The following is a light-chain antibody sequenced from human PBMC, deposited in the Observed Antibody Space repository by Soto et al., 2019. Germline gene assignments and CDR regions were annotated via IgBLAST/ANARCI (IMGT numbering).Light chain of an antibody. V-gene: IGLV2-8*01. Sequence: QSALTQPPSASGSPGQSVTISCTGASSDVGGYNFVSWYQQRPGKAPKVIIYEVSKRPSGVPDRFSGSKPGNTASLTVSGLQAEDEADYYCSSYAGSHYVFGTGTKVTVL. CDR1: SSDVGGYNF. CDR3: SSYAGSHYV. CDR2: EVS. J-gene: IGLJ1*01.